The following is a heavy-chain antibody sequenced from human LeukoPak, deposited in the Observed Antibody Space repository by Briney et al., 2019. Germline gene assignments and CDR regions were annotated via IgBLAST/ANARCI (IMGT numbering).Heavy chain of an antibody. D-gene: IGHD6-19*01. V-gene: IGHV4-34*01. CDR2: INHSGST. CDR3: ARDSAGAYSSGWYYYYGMDV. Sequence: SETLSLTCAVYGGSFSGYYWSWIRQPPGKGLEWIGEINHSGSTNYNPSLKSRVTISVDTSKNQFSLKLSSVTAADTAVYYCARDSAGAYSSGWYYYYGMDVWGQGTTVTVSS. J-gene: IGHJ6*02. CDR1: GGSFSGYY.